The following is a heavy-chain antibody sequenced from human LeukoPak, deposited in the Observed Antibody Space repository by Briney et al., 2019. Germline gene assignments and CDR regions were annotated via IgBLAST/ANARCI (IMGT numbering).Heavy chain of an antibody. D-gene: IGHD3-22*01. Sequence: PGGSLRLSCAASGFTFSSYAMSWVRQAPGKGLEWVSAISGSGGSTYYADSVKGRFTISRDNAKNSLYLQMNSLRAEDTAVYYCASGPQKYYYDSSGQTPNDYWGQGTLVTVSS. CDR1: GFTFSSYA. CDR2: ISGSGGST. V-gene: IGHV3-23*01. CDR3: ASGPQKYYYDSSGQTPNDY. J-gene: IGHJ4*02.